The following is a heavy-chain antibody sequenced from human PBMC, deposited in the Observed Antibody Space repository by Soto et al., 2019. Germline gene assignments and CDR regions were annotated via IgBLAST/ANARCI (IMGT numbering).Heavy chain of an antibody. V-gene: IGHV1-46*01. Sequence: QVQLVQSGAEVKKPGASVKLSCKTSGYTFSNYHINWVRQAPGQGLQWMGRINPSGGGTIYAQNFQGRVTMTRVTSTSTVYMDLSSLSSEDTAVYYCARSQEVVVVPAAPIDYWGQGTLVTVSS. CDR1: GYTFSNYH. CDR3: ARSQEVVVVPAAPIDY. D-gene: IGHD2-15*01. CDR2: INPSGGGT. J-gene: IGHJ4*02.